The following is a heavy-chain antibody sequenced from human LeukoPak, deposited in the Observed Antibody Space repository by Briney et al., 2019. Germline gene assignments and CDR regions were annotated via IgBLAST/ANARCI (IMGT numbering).Heavy chain of an antibody. J-gene: IGHJ4*02. CDR3: ARDPPQVTTWQNVDY. CDR1: GYTFTGYY. V-gene: IGHV1-2*06. D-gene: IGHD4-17*01. Sequence: VASVKVSCKASGYTFTGYYMHWVRQAPGQGLEWMGRINPNSGGTNYAQKFQGRVTMTRDTSISTAYMELSRLRSDDTAVYYCARDPPQVTTWQNVDYWGQGTLVTVSS. CDR2: INPNSGGT.